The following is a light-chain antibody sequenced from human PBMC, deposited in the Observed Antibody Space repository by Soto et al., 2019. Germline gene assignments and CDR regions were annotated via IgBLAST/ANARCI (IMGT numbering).Light chain of an antibody. CDR3: SSYTSSSTPYV. CDR2: DVS. V-gene: IGLV2-14*01. Sequence: QSVLTQPASVSGSPGQSITISCTGTTSDVCCYNYVSWYQQHPGKAPKLMIYDVSNRPSGVSNRFSGSKSGNTASLTISGLQAEDEADYYCSSYTSSSTPYVFGTGTKVTVL. CDR1: TSDVCCYNY. J-gene: IGLJ1*01.